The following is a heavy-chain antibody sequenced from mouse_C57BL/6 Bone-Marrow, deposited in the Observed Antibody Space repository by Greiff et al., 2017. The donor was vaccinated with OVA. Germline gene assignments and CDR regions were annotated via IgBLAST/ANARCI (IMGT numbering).Heavy chain of an antibody. CDR3: ARSRDYPCYAMDY. D-gene: IGHD2-4*01. CDR2: IDPSDSYT. CDR1: GYTFTSYW. J-gene: IGHJ4*01. Sequence: QVQLQQPGAELVMPGASVKLSCKASGYTFTSYWMHWVKQRPGQGLEWIGEIDPSDSYTNYNQKFKGKSTLTVDKSSSTAYMQLSSLTSEDSAVYYCARSRDYPCYAMDYWGQGTSVTVSS. V-gene: IGHV1-69*01.